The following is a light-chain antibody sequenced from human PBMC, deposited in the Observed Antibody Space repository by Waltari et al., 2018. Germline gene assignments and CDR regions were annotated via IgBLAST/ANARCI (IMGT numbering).Light chain of an antibody. V-gene: IGKV3-20*01. CDR2: GAS. CDR3: QQYGETPWT. Sequence: EIVLTQSPGTLSLSPGDRATLSSRATESVPANYLAWYQQKPGQAPRLLISGASSRATGIPDRFSGRGSGTDFTLTIARLEPEDFAVYYCQQYGETPWTFGQGTKVDLK. CDR1: ESVPANY. J-gene: IGKJ1*01.